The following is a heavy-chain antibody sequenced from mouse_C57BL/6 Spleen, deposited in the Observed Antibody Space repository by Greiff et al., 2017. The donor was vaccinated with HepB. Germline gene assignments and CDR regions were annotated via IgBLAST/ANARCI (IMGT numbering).Heavy chain of an antibody. J-gene: IGHJ4*01. D-gene: IGHD1-1*01. Sequence: DVMLVESGGGLVKPGGSLKLSCAASGFTFSDYGMHWVRQAPEKGLEWVAYISSGSSTIYYADTVKGRFTISRDNAKNTLFLQMTSLRSEDTAMYDCARRNYGSSYAMDYWGQGTSVTVSS. CDR1: GFTFSDYG. CDR3: ARRNYGSSYAMDY. V-gene: IGHV5-17*01. CDR2: ISSGSSTI.